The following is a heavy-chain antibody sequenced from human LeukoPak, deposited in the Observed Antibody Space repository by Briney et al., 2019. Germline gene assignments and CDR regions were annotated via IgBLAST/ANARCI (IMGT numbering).Heavy chain of an antibody. CDR1: GGSISSYY. Sequence: PSETLSLTCTVSGGSISSYYWSWIRQPPGKGLEWIGYIYYSGSTNYNPSLKSRVTISVDTSKNQFSLKLSSVTAADTAVYYCARHPVDAFDIWGQGTMVTVSS. J-gene: IGHJ3*02. V-gene: IGHV4-59*08. D-gene: IGHD6-19*01. CDR2: IYYSGST. CDR3: ARHPVDAFDI.